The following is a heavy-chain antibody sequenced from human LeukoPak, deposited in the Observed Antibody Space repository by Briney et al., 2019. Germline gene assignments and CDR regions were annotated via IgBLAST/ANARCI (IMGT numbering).Heavy chain of an antibody. CDR2: IYYSGIT. Sequence: NPSETLSLXCTVSGGSISSGDYYWGWIRQPPGKGLEWIGSIYYSGITYYNPSLKSRVTISVDTSKNQFSLKLSSVTAADTAVYYCATPYSGGYHGLDIWGQGTMVTVSS. CDR1: GGSISSGDYY. V-gene: IGHV4-39*01. D-gene: IGHD1-26*01. CDR3: ATPYSGGYHGLDI. J-gene: IGHJ3*02.